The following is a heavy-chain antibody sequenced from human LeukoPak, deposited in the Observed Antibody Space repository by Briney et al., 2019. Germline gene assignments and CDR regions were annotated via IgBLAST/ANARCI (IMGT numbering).Heavy chain of an antibody. CDR1: GGSISSYY. D-gene: IGHD6-13*01. Sequence: PSETLSLTCTVSGGSISSYYWSWIRQPPGKGLEWIGYIYYSGSTNYNPSLKSRVTISVDTSKNQFSLKLSSVTAADTAVYYCARWRGSSRRYFDYWGQGTLVTVSS. J-gene: IGHJ4*02. CDR2: IYYSGST. CDR3: ARWRGSSRRYFDY. V-gene: IGHV4-59*01.